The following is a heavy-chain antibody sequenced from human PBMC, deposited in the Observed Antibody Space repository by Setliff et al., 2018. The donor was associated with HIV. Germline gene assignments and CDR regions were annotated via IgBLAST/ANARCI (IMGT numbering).Heavy chain of an antibody. CDR2: IFYSGSS. V-gene: IGHV4-59*01. D-gene: IGHD3-3*01. Sequence: PLETLSLTCTVSGASISTYYWSWIRQPPGKGLEWIGYIFYSGSSNYNPSLKSRVTMSVDTSKNQFSLNLTSVTAADTAVYYCARDRGSYNFWSGLARGDNWFDPWGQGTLVTVSS. CDR3: ARDRGSYNFWSGLARGDNWFDP. CDR1: GASISTYY. J-gene: IGHJ5*02.